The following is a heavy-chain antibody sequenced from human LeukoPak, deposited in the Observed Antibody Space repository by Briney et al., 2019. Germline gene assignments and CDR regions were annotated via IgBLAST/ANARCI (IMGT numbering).Heavy chain of an antibody. J-gene: IGHJ6*03. D-gene: IGHD1-7*01. CDR3: ARVRTQPDYYMDV. V-gene: IGHV4-4*07. CDR1: GGSISSYY. Sequence: SEXLSLTCTVSGGSISSYYWSWIRQPAGKGLEWIGRIYTSGSTNYNPSLKSRVTMSVDTSKNQFSLKLSSVTAADTAVYYCARVRTQPDYYMDVWGKGTTVTVSS. CDR2: IYTSGST.